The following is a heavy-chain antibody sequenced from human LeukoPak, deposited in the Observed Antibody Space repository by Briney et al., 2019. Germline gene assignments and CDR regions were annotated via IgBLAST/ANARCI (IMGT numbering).Heavy chain of an antibody. D-gene: IGHD2-2*02. Sequence: PGGSLRLSCAASGFTFSSYGMHWVRQAPGKGLEWVAFIRYDGSNKYYADSVKGRFTISRDNSKNTLYLQMNSLRAEDTAVYYCAKVHYISQDAFDIWGQGTVVTVSS. CDR3: AKVHYISQDAFDI. J-gene: IGHJ3*02. CDR1: GFTFSSYG. CDR2: IRYDGSNK. V-gene: IGHV3-30*02.